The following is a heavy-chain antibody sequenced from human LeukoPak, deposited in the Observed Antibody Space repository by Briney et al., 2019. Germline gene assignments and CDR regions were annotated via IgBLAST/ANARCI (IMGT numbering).Heavy chain of an antibody. CDR1: GFTVSSNY. D-gene: IGHD5-24*01. CDR2: IYSGGST. CDR3: ARVRRDGYTFNGNGVYYFDY. J-gene: IGHJ4*02. V-gene: IGHV3-53*01. Sequence: GGSLRLSCAASGFTVSSNYMSWVRQAPGKGLEWVSVIYSGGSTYYADSVKGRFTISRDNSKNTLYLQMNSLRAEDTAVYYCARVRRDGYTFNGNGVYYFDYWGQGTLVTVSS.